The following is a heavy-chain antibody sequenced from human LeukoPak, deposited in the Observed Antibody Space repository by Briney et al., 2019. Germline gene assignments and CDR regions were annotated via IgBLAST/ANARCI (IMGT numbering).Heavy chain of an antibody. V-gene: IGHV4-38-2*02. Sequence: SQTLSLTCTVSGYSISSGYYWAWIRQPPGKGLQWIGNIYHSGNTYYNPSLKSRVSISVDTSKNQFSLKLSSVTAADTAVYYCAGGKVNWNDVPENWGQGTLVTVSS. D-gene: IGHD1-1*01. CDR3: AGGKVNWNDVPEN. J-gene: IGHJ4*02. CDR1: GYSISSGYY. CDR2: IYHSGNT.